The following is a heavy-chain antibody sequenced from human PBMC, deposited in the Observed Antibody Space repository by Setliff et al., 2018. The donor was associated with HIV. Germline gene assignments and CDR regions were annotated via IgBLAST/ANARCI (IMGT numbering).Heavy chain of an antibody. D-gene: IGHD4-17*01. J-gene: IGHJ4*02. CDR2: IKTKNEGEPT. CDR1: GGSISSHY. V-gene: IGHV3-15*01. CDR3: TSRTVTTNDY. Sequence: ETLSLTCTVSGGSISSHYWSWIRQPPGKGLEWIGRIKTKNEGEPTEYAAPMKGRFTISRDDSKNTLYLQMDNLRTEDTAVYYCTSRTVTTNDYWGMGTLVTVSS.